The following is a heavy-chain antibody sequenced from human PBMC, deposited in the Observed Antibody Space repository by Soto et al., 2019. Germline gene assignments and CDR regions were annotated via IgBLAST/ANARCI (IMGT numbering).Heavy chain of an antibody. V-gene: IGHV4-4*08. CDR2: ISYSGST. Sequence: ASETLSLTCTVSGASISGYHWSWIRQPPGKGLECLGYISYSGSTNYNPSLKSRVTMSIDTSKNQFSLKLNSVTAADTAVYYCARDPRTLYGMDVWGQGTTVTVSS. CDR1: GASISGYH. J-gene: IGHJ6*02. CDR3: ARDPRTLYGMDV.